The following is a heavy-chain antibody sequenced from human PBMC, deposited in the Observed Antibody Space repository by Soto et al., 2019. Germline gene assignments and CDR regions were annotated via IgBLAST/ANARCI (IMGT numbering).Heavy chain of an antibody. Sequence: GGSLRLSCAASGFTFSSYAMHWVRQAPGKGLEWVAVISYDGSNKYYADSVKGRFTISRDNSKNTLYLQMNSLRAEDTAVYYCARDRVLTVTTYYYYYGMDVWGQGTTVTVSS. J-gene: IGHJ6*02. V-gene: IGHV3-30-3*01. D-gene: IGHD4-17*01. CDR1: GFTFSSYA. CDR2: ISYDGSNK. CDR3: ARDRVLTVTTYYYYYGMDV.